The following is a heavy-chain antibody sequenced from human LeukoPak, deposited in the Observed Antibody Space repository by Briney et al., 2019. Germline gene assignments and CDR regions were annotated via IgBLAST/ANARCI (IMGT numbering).Heavy chain of an antibody. CDR3: ARAPVEVRYYGSGSSPA. J-gene: IGHJ5*02. V-gene: IGHV4-30-4*01. CDR1: GGSISSGDYY. CDR2: IYYSGST. Sequence: SETLSLTCTVSGGSISSGDYYWRWVRQPPGKGVEWIVYIYYSGSTYYNPARKSRVTISVDTSKNQFSLNLSSVTAADTAVYYCARAPVEVRYYGSGSSPAWGQGTLVTVSS. D-gene: IGHD3-10*01.